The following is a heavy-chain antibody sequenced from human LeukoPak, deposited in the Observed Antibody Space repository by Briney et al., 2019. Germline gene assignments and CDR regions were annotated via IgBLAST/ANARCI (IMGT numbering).Heavy chain of an antibody. J-gene: IGHJ4*02. CDR3: ARDNSGYDRYHYFDY. D-gene: IGHD5-12*01. Sequence: ISWVGQAPGQGLEXMGGIIPIFGTANYAQKFQGRVTITADESTSTAYMELSSLRSEDTAVYYCARDNSGYDRYHYFDYWGQGTLVTVSS. V-gene: IGHV1-69*01. CDR2: IIPIFGTA.